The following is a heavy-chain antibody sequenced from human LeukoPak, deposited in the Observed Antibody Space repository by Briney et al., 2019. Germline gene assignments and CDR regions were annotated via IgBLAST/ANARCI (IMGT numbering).Heavy chain of an antibody. CDR3: AKDRDIAPAEL. D-gene: IGHD5-12*01. J-gene: IGHJ4*02. V-gene: IGHV3-30*18. Sequence: GGSLRLSCAASGFTFSSYGMHWVRQAPGKGLEWVAVISFDASNKYYADSVKGRFTISRDNSKNTLYLQMNSLRAEDAAVYYCAKDRDIAPAELWAQGTLVTVLS. CDR2: ISFDASNK. CDR1: GFTFSSYG.